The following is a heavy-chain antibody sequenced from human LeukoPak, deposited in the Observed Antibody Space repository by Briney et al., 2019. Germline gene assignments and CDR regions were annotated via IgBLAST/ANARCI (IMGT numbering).Heavy chain of an antibody. CDR1: GFTFSSYW. J-gene: IGHJ3*02. Sequence: GGPLRLSCAASGFTFSSYWMHWVRQAPGKGLVWVSRINSDGSSTSYADSVKGRFTISRDNAKNTLYLQMNSLRAEDTAVYYCARDFSRVDAFDIWGQGTVVTVSS. CDR3: ARDFSRVDAFDI. V-gene: IGHV3-74*01. D-gene: IGHD3-3*02. CDR2: INSDGSST.